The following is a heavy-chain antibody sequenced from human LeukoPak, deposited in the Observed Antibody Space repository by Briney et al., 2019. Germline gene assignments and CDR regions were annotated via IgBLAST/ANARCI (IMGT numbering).Heavy chain of an antibody. D-gene: IGHD3-3*01. Sequence: PSETLSLTCTVSGGSISSSSYYWRWIRQPPGKGLEWIGEINHSGSTNYNPSLKSRVTISVDTSKNQFSLKLSSVTAADTAVYYCARGGYFWSGYYGANWFDPWGQGTLVTVSS. CDR2: INHSGST. CDR3: ARGGYFWSGYYGANWFDP. CDR1: GGSISSSSYY. V-gene: IGHV4-39*07. J-gene: IGHJ5*02.